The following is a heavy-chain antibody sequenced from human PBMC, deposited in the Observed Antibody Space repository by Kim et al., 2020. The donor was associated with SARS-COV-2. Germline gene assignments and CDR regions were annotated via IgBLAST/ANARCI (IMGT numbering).Heavy chain of an antibody. D-gene: IGHD4-17*01. J-gene: IGHJ4*02. Sequence: IYFADSVKGRFTFSGDNAKNSLYLQMDSLRDEDTAVYYGARDTSTVTLGYWGQGTLVTVSS. CDR2: I. V-gene: IGHV3-48*02. CDR3: ARDTSTVTLGY.